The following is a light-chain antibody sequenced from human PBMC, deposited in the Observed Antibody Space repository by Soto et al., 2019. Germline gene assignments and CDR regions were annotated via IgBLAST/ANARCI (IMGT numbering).Light chain of an antibody. Sequence: DIQMTQSPSSLSASVGDRVTITCRASQSISSYLNWYQQKPGKAPKLLIYAASSLQSGVPSRFSGSGSGTAFTLTISSLHPEDFATYYCQQSYSTPWSYGQGTKLEIK. J-gene: IGKJ1*01. CDR3: QQSYSTPWS. CDR2: AAS. V-gene: IGKV1-39*01. CDR1: QSISSY.